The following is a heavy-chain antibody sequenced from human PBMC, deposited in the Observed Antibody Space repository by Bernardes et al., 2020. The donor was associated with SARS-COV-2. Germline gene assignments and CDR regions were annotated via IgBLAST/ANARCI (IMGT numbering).Heavy chain of an antibody. CDR2: ISYSWST. CDR3: ARHMMGDCSSTSCYTGAEGGWFDP. Sequence: SEPLSLTCTVSGGSISSSSYYWGWIRQPPGKGLEWTGSISYSWSTYYNPSLKSRVTISVDTSKNQFSLKLSSVTAADTAVYYCARHMMGDCSSTSCYTGAEGGWFDPWGQGTLVTVSS. V-gene: IGHV4-39*01. D-gene: IGHD2-2*02. CDR1: GGSISSSSYY. J-gene: IGHJ5*02.